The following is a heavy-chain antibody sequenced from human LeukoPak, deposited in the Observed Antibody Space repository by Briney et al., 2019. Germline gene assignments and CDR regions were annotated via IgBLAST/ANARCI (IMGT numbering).Heavy chain of an antibody. CDR3: ARGTGQNDY. J-gene: IGHJ4*02. V-gene: IGHV4-31*03. D-gene: IGHD1-14*01. CDR1: GGSISSGGYY. Sequence: SETLSLTCTVSGGSISSGGYYWSWLRQLPGKGLEWIGYIYYTGSTYYNPSLKSRVTMSVDTSKNQFSLRLTSVTAADTAVYYCARGTGQNDYWGQGTLVTVSS. CDR2: IYYTGST.